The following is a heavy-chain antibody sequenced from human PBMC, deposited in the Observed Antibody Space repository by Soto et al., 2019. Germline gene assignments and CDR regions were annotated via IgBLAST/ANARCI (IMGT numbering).Heavy chain of an antibody. J-gene: IGHJ5*02. Sequence: ASVKVSCKASGYTFTSYGIHWVRQAPGKRLEWMGWINAANGDTIYSPKFQGRVTITRGTSASTAYMELSSLRSEDTALYYCVRRHVSATGIDWFDPWGQGTLVTVSS. V-gene: IGHV1-3*01. CDR2: INAANGDT. D-gene: IGHD6-13*01. CDR3: VRRHVSATGIDWFDP. CDR1: GYTFTSYG.